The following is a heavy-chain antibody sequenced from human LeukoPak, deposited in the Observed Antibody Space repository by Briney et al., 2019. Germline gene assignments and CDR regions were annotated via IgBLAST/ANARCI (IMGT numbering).Heavy chain of an antibody. D-gene: IGHD3-10*01. CDR2: IYHSGST. CDR3: ARDEWIRVRENWFDP. Sequence: SETLSLTCTVSGYSISSGYYWGWIRQPPGKGLEWIGSIYHSGSTYYNPSLKSRVTISVDTSNNQFSLKLSSVTAADTAVYYCARDEWIRVRENWFDPWGQGTLVTVSS. J-gene: IGHJ5*02. V-gene: IGHV4-38-2*02. CDR1: GYSISSGYY.